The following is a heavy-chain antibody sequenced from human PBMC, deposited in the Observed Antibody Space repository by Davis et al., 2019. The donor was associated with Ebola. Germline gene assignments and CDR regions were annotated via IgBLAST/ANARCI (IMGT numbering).Heavy chain of an antibody. J-gene: IGHJ5*02. CDR1: GYSFTNHV. V-gene: IGHV1-3*01. CDR2: INAGNGNT. D-gene: IGHD6-13*01. CDR3: ARTRGSWYKGSWFDP. Sequence: ASVKVSCKASGYSFTNHVMHWVRQAPGQRLEWMGWINAGNGNTKYSQKFQGRVTITRDTSASTAYMELSSLRSEDTAVYYCARTRGSWYKGSWFDPWGQGTLVTVSS.